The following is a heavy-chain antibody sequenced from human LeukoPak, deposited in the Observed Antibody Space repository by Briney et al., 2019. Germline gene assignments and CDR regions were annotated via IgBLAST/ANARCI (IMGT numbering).Heavy chain of an antibody. J-gene: IGHJ3*02. V-gene: IGHV3-30*18. CDR1: GFTFSSYG. Sequence: GRSLRLSCAASGFTFSSYGMHWVRQAPGKGLEWVAVISYDGSNKYYAGSVKGRFTISRDNSKNTLYLQMNSLRAEDTAVYYCAKDSAVAGLFHDAFDIWGQGTMVTVSS. CDR3: AKDSAVAGLFHDAFDI. CDR2: ISYDGSNK. D-gene: IGHD6-19*01.